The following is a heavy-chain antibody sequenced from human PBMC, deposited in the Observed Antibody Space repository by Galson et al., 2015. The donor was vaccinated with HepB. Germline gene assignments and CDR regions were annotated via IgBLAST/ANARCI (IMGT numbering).Heavy chain of an antibody. CDR2: IIPILGIA. CDR1: GGTFSSYA. CDR3: ARESCSGGSCYSSIRVWFDP. J-gene: IGHJ5*02. D-gene: IGHD2-15*01. Sequence: SVKVSCKASGGTFSSYAISWVRQAPGQGLEWMGRIIPILGIANYAQKFQGRVTITADKSTSTAYMELSSLRSEDTAVYYCARESCSGGSCYSSIRVWFDPWGQGTLVTVSS. V-gene: IGHV1-69*04.